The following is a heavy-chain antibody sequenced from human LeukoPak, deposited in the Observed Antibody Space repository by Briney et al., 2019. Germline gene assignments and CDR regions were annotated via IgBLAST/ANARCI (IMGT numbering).Heavy chain of an antibody. J-gene: IGHJ6*02. CDR3: ARDMSYGYVGYGMDV. CDR2: ISAYNGNT. CDR1: GYTFTSYG. D-gene: IGHD5-18*01. V-gene: IGHV1-18*01. Sequence: ASVKVSCKASGYTFTSYGISWVRQAPGQGLEWMGWISAYNGNTNYAQKLQGRVTMTTDTSTSTAYMELRSLRSDDTAVYYCARDMSYGYVGYGMDVWGQGTTVTVSS.